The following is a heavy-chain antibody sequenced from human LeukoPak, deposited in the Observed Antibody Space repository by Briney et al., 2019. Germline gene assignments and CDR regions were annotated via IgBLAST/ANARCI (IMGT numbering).Heavy chain of an antibody. CDR2: IYPGDSDT. J-gene: IGHJ4*02. CDR1: GYTFINYW. D-gene: IGHD6-13*01. CDR3: VRHDSSSPDY. Sequence: GESLKISCKGSGYTFINYWIGWVRHMPGKGLQWLGIIYPGDSDTKYSPSFQGQVTFSDDKSISTAYLHWSSLKASDTAMYYCVRHDSSSPDYWGQGTLVTVSS. V-gene: IGHV5-51*01.